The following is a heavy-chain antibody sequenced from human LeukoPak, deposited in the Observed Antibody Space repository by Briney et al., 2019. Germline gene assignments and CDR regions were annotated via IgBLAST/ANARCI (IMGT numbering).Heavy chain of an antibody. CDR3: ARPYCSGGSCYDAAGNWFDP. J-gene: IGHJ5*02. Sequence: PSETLSLTCTVSGGSITGSSYYWGWICQPPGKGLEWIGSIYYSGSTYYNPSLKSRVTISVDTSKNQFSLKLSSVTAADTAVYYCARPYCSGGSCYDAAGNWFDPWGQGTLVTVSS. D-gene: IGHD2-15*01. CDR1: GGSITGSSYY. V-gene: IGHV4-39*01. CDR2: IYYSGST.